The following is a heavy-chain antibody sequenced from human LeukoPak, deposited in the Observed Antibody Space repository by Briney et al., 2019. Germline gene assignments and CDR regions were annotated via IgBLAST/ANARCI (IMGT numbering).Heavy chain of an antibody. D-gene: IGHD6-19*01. J-gene: IGHJ4*02. Sequence: GGSLRLSCATSGFTFSDYYMSWIRQAPGKGLEWVSYISSSGTYINSADSVKGRFTISRDYPKNSLYLQMSSLRAEDTAVYYCARVLYSSGWYVRDYWGQGTLVTVSS. CDR3: ARVLYSSGWYVRDY. V-gene: IGHV3-11*05. CDR1: GFTFSDYY. CDR2: ISSSGTYI.